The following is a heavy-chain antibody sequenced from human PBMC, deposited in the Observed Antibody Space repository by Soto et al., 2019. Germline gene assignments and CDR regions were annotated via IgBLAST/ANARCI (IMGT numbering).Heavy chain of an antibody. Sequence: LRLSCAASGFTFDDYAMHWVRQAPGKGLEWVSGISYDSGAIGYADSVKGRFTISRDNARNSLFLQLNSLRPDDTAFYYCAKDYYYDSSGYASPDYWGRGTLVTVSS. J-gene: IGHJ4*02. CDR2: ISYDSGAI. V-gene: IGHV3-9*01. D-gene: IGHD3-22*01. CDR1: GFTFDDYA. CDR3: AKDYYYDSSGYASPDY.